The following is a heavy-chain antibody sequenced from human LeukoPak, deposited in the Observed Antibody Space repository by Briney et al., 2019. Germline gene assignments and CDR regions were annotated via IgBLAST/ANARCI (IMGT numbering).Heavy chain of an antibody. CDR2: IYYSGST. J-gene: IGHJ4*02. V-gene: IGHV4-39*07. D-gene: IGHD4-23*01. CDR3: ARAATVVTNLDY. CDR1: GGSISGSSYY. Sequence: PSETLSLTCTVSGGSISGSSYYWGWIRQPPGKGLEWIGSIYYSGSTNYNPSLKSRVTISVDTSKNQFSLKLSSVAAADTAVYYCARAATVVTNLDYWGQGTLVTVSS.